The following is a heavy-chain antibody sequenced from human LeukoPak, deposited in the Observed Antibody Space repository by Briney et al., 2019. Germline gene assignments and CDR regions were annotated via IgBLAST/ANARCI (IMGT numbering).Heavy chain of an antibody. CDR2: IYYSGST. V-gene: IGHV4-30-4*01. Sequence: SETLSLTCTVSGGSISSGDYYWSWIRQPPGKGLEWIGYIYYSGSTYYNPPLKSRVTISVDKSKNQFSLKLSSVTAADTAVYYCARVSADWGSLGYWGQGTLVTVSS. D-gene: IGHD7-27*01. CDR3: ARVSADWGSLGY. CDR1: GGSISSGDYY. J-gene: IGHJ4*02.